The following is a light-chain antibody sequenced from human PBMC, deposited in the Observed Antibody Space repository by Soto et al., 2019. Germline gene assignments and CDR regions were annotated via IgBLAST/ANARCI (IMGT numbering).Light chain of an antibody. CDR3: QQYGTSPPLT. CDR1: QSVRNNY. CDR2: AAS. Sequence: EIVLTQSPGTLSLSPGERATLSCRASQSVRNNYLAWYQQKPGQAPRLLIYAASNRVTGIPDRFSGSGSGTDFTLTLSRLEPEDFAVYYCQQYGTSPPLTFGPGTKVDIK. V-gene: IGKV3-20*01. J-gene: IGKJ3*01.